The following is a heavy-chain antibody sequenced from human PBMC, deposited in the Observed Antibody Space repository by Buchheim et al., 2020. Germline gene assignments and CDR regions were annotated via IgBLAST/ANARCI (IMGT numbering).Heavy chain of an antibody. CDR3: TRQKVAPTNWFDP. CDR1: GDSTSNNDYY. Sequence: QVQLQESGPGLVRPSETLSLTCNVSGDSTSNNDYYWGWIRQPPGKGLEYIGGILASGSIRYNPSLKSRVTISADASKNQVSLERRSVTAADTAVYYCTRQKVAPTNWFDPWGLGTL. D-gene: IGHD5-12*01. V-gene: IGHV4-39*01. CDR2: ILASGSI. J-gene: IGHJ5*02.